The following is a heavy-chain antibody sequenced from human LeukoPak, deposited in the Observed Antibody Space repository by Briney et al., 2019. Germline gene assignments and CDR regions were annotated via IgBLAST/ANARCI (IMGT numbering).Heavy chain of an antibody. D-gene: IGHD5-24*01. CDR1: GFTFSTYW. Sequence: GGSLRLPCVVSGFTFSTYWMHWVRQAPGKGLVWVSRVDADGSTTIYADSVKGRFTISRDNGISTVYLQMNSLRAEDTAVYYCARGFDGYPFGWWFDPWGQGTLVTVSS. CDR3: ARGFDGYPFGWWFDP. J-gene: IGHJ5*02. V-gene: IGHV3-74*01. CDR2: VDADGSTT.